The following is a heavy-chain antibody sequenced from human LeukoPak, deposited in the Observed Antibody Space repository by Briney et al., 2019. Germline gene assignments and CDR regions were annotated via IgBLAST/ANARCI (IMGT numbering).Heavy chain of an antibody. CDR3: ALRGVRYVY. CDR2: IKSKTDGGTT. Sequence: GGSLRLSCAASGFTFSNAWMSWVRQAPGKGLEWVGRIKSKTDGGTTDYAAPVKGRFTISRDDSKNTLYLQMDSLRAEDTALYYCALRGVRYVYWGQGTLVTVSS. J-gene: IGHJ4*02. D-gene: IGHD1-1*01. CDR1: GFTFSNAW. V-gene: IGHV3-15*01.